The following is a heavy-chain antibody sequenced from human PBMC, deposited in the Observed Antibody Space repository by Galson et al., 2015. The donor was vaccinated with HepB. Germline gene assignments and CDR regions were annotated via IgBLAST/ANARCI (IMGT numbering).Heavy chain of an antibody. CDR2: INAGNGNT. D-gene: IGHD3-16*01. CDR3: ARAALGPFGTLGPHYYYYGMDV. J-gene: IGHJ6*02. CDR1: GYTFTSYA. Sequence: SVKVSCKASGYTFTSYAMHWVRQAPGQRLEWMGWINAGNGNTKYSQKFQGRVTITRDTSASTAYMELSSLRSEDTAVYYCARAALGPFGTLGPHYYYYGMDVWGQGTTVTVSS. V-gene: IGHV1-3*01.